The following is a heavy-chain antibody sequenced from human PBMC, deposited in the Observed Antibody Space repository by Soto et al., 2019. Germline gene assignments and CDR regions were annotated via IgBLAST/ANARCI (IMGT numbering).Heavy chain of an antibody. CDR3: ARAKLPDCSSTSCCLDYFDY. J-gene: IGHJ4*02. Sequence: SETLSLTCTVSGGSISSYYWSWIRQPPGKGLEWIGYIYYSGSTNYNPSLKSRVTISVDTSKNQFSLKLSSVTAADTAVYYCARAKLPDCSSTSCCLDYFDYWGQGTLVTVSS. CDR2: IYYSGST. CDR1: GGSISSYY. V-gene: IGHV4-59*01. D-gene: IGHD2-2*01.